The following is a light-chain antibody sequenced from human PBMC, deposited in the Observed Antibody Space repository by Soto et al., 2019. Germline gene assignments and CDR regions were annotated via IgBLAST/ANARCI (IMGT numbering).Light chain of an antibody. V-gene: IGKV3-20*01. J-gene: IGKJ2*02. CDR2: GVS. Sequence: EIVLTKSPGTLSLSPGERATLSCSASQSVSSSYLAWYQQKPGQAPRLLIFGVSSSATGIPDRFSGSGSGTDFTLTSSRLEPEDFSGYYGQPYVISPGMRICGQGTKLEIK. CDR3: QPYVISPGMRI. CDR1: QSVSSSY.